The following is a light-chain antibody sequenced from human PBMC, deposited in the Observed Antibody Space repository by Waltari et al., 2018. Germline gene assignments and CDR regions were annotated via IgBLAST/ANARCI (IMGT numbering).Light chain of an antibody. CDR3: QVWDDTNNSGV. CDR2: YDS. CDR1: NIETKS. V-gene: IGLV3-21*04. J-gene: IGLJ3*02. Sequence: YVVTQPPSVSVAPGKTARLTCEGENIETKSVNWYQQKAGQAPLLVMFYDSDRPSGFPERCSGSNSGSTATLTINWVEPGDEADYHCQVWDDTNNSGVFGGGTKLTVL.